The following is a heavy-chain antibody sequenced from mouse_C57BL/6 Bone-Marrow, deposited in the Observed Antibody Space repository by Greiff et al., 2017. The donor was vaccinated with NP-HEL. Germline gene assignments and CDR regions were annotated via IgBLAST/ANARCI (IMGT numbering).Heavy chain of an antibody. Sequence: QVQLQQSGPELVKPGASVKISCKASGYAFSSSWMNWVKQRPGKGLEWIGRIYPGDGDTNYNGKFKGKATLTAYKSSSTAYMQLSSLTSEDSAVYFCAQTYQAWFAYWGQGTLVTVSA. V-gene: IGHV1-82*01. CDR1: GYAFSSSW. CDR2: IYPGDGDT. D-gene: IGHD5-1-1*01. CDR3: AQTYQAWFAY. J-gene: IGHJ3*01.